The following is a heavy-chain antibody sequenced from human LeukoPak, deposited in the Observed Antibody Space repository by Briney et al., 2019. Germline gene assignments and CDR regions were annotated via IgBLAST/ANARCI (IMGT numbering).Heavy chain of an antibody. Sequence: ETLSLTCTVSGGSISSGGYYWSWIRQHPGKGLEWIGYIYYSGSTNYNPSLKSRVTISVDTSKNQFSLKLSSVTAADTAVYYCARQLGGGNADAFDIWGQGTMVTVSS. J-gene: IGHJ3*02. CDR3: ARQLGGGNADAFDI. D-gene: IGHD4-23*01. V-gene: IGHV4-61*08. CDR1: GGSISSGGYY. CDR2: IYYSGST.